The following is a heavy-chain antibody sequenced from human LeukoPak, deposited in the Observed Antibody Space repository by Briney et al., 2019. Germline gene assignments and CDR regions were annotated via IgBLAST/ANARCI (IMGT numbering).Heavy chain of an antibody. D-gene: IGHD3-22*01. J-gene: IGHJ4*02. V-gene: IGHV4-59*01. CDR2: IYYGGST. Sequence: KPSETLSLTCTVSGGSISSYYWSWIRQPPGKGLEWIGYIYYGGSTNYNPSLKSRVTISVDTSKNQFSLKLSSVTAADTAVYYCARSAYDSSGYYAYYFDYWGQGTLVTVSS. CDR3: ARSAYDSSGYYAYYFDY. CDR1: GGSISSYY.